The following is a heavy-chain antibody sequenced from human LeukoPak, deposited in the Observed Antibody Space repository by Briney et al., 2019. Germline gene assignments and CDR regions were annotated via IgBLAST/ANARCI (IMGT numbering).Heavy chain of an antibody. D-gene: IGHD3-9*01. CDR3: ATVGEGSILTGYYYAFDI. J-gene: IGHJ3*02. CDR1: GYTLTELS. V-gene: IGHV1-24*01. CDR2: FDPEDGET. Sequence: ASVNVSFTFSGYTLTELSMHWVRQPPGKGLEWMGGFDPEDGETIYAQKFQSRVTMTEDTSTDTAYLELSSLRSEDTAVYYCATVGEGSILTGYYYAFDIWGQGTMVTVSS.